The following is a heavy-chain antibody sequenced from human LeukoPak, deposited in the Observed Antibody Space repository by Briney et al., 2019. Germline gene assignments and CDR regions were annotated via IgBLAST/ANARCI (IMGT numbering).Heavy chain of an antibody. CDR3: ARVGYSNSYDY. CDR1: GYTFTNFD. Sequence: ASMKVSCKASGYTFTNFDINWVRQATGQGLEWMGWMNPNTGNAGYAQKFQDRVTITWDASITTAYMDLSSLRSEDTAVYYCARVGYSNSYDYWGQGTLVTISS. V-gene: IGHV1-8*03. CDR2: MNPNTGNA. J-gene: IGHJ4*02. D-gene: IGHD1-26*01.